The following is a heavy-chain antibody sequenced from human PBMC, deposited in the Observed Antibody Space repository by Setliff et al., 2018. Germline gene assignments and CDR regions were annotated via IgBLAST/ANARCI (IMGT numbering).Heavy chain of an antibody. CDR3: VREGVDSRSSTHYRYYMDV. J-gene: IGHJ6*03. D-gene: IGHD3-22*01. CDR2: TIPMFGTT. V-gene: IGHV1-69*05. Sequence: SVKVSCKASGATFSSHGISWVRQAPGQGLEWMGGTIPMFGTTEYAQKFQGRLTIITDESTNTAFMQLSSLRSDDTAVYYCVREGVDSRSSTHYRYYMDVWGKGTTVTAP. CDR1: GATFSSHG.